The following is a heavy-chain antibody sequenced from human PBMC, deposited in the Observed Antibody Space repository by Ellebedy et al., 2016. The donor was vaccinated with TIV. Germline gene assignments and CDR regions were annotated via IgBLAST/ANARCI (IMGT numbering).Heavy chain of an antibody. Sequence: GGSLRLSXAASGFTFDDYAMHWVRQAPGKGLGWVSGISWNSGSIGYADSVKGRFTISRDNAKNSLYLQMNSLRAEDTALYYCAKDGVYSSGWYGLYYFDYWGQGTLVTVSS. CDR1: GFTFDDYA. CDR2: ISWNSGSI. D-gene: IGHD6-19*01. V-gene: IGHV3-9*01. J-gene: IGHJ4*02. CDR3: AKDGVYSSGWYGLYYFDY.